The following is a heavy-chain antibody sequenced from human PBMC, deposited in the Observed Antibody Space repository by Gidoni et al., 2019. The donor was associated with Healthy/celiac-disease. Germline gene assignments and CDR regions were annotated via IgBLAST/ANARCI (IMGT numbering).Heavy chain of an antibody. Sequence: QVQLVESGGGVVQPGRSLRLSCAASGFTFSSYGMHWVRQAPGKGLGWVAVISYDGSNKYYADSVKGRFTISRDNSKNTLYLQMNSLRAEDTAVYYCARAIRAREITMVRGVRNWGQGTLVTVSS. D-gene: IGHD3-10*01. V-gene: IGHV3-30*03. J-gene: IGHJ4*02. CDR1: GFTFSSYG. CDR3: ARAIRAREITMVRGVRN. CDR2: ISYDGSNK.